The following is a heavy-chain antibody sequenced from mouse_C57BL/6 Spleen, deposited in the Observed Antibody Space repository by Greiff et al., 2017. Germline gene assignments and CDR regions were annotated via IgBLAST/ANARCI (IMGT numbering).Heavy chain of an antibody. D-gene: IGHD2-1*01. CDR2: IYPGNSDT. Sequence: VQLQQSGTVLARPGASVKMSCTTSGYTFTSYWMHWVKQRPGQGLEWIGAIYPGNSDTSYNQKFKGKANLTAVTSASTAYMELSSLTNEYSAVYYCTRRGVYYGNYEGAMDYWGQGTSVTVSS. CDR3: TRRGVYYGNYEGAMDY. J-gene: IGHJ4*01. CDR1: GYTFTSYW. V-gene: IGHV1-5*01.